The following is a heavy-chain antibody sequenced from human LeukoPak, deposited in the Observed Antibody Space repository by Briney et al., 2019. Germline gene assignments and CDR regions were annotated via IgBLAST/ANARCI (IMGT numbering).Heavy chain of an antibody. CDR1: GFTFSSYE. CDR3: ARARPYYYYGMDF. V-gene: IGHV3-48*03. J-gene: IGHJ6*02. CDR2: ISSSGSNI. Sequence: GGSLRLSCAASGFTFSSYEMNWVRQAPGKGLEWVSYISSSGSNIYYADSVKGRFTISRDNAKNSLYLQMNSPRAEDTAVYYCARARPYYYYGMDFWGQGTTVTVSS.